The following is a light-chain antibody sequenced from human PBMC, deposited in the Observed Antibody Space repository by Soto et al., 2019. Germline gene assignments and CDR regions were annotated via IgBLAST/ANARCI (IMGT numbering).Light chain of an antibody. J-gene: IGKJ5*01. V-gene: IGKV3-20*01. CDR3: QQYGSSPGIT. Sequence: IVLNQSPGTLSLSPGERATLSCRASQSVSSSYLAWYQQKPGQAPRLLIYGASSRATGIPDRFSGSGSGTDFTLTISRLEPEDFAVYYCQQYGSSPGITFGQGTLLEI. CDR1: QSVSSSY. CDR2: GAS.